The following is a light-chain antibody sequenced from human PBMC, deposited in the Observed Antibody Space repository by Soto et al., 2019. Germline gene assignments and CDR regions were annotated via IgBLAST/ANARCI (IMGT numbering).Light chain of an antibody. V-gene: IGKV3-20*01. CDR3: QQYGSSIT. CDR1: QSVPRSY. CDR2: GTS. J-gene: IGKJ5*01. Sequence: EIVLTQSPRTLSLPPGERATLSCRASQSVPRSYLAWYQQKPGQAPRLLIYGTSSRATGIPDRFSGSGSGTDFTLTISRLEPEDFAVFYCQQYGSSITFGQGTRLEN.